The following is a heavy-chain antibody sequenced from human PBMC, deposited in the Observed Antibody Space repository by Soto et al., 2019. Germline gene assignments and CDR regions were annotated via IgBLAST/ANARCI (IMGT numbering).Heavy chain of an antibody. J-gene: IGHJ4*02. V-gene: IGHV3-33*01. CDR3: ARDPGTLWFGELFDY. Sequence: GGSLRLSCAASGFTFSSYGMHWVRQAPGKGLEWVAVIWYDGSNKYYADSVKGRFTISRDNSKNTLYLQMNSLRAEDTAVYYCARDPGTLWFGELFDYWGQGTLVTVSS. CDR1: GFTFSSYG. D-gene: IGHD3-10*01. CDR2: IWYDGSNK.